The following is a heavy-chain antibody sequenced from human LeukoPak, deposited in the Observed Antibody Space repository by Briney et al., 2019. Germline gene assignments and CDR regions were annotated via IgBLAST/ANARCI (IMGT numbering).Heavy chain of an antibody. CDR2: IRYDGSNK. J-gene: IGHJ4*02. Sequence: GGSLRLSCAASGFTFSSYGMHWVRQAPGKGLEWVAFIRYDGSNKYYADSVKGRFTISRDNSKNTLYLQMNSLRAEDTAVYYCASNPGEYSSSSGYWGQGTLVTVSS. V-gene: IGHV3-30*02. CDR3: ASNPGEYSSSSGY. D-gene: IGHD6-6*01. CDR1: GFTFSSYG.